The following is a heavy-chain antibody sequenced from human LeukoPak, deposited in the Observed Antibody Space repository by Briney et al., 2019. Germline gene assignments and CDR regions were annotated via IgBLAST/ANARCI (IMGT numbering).Heavy chain of an antibody. V-gene: IGHV1-46*01. J-gene: IGHJ4*02. D-gene: IGHD4-17*01. CDR1: GYTSTNYY. CDR3: ARDADYGDWGGY. CDR2: INPSGGST. Sequence: GASVKVSCKASGYTSTNYYMNWVRQAPGQGLEWMGMINPSGGSTSYAQKFQGRVTMTRDTSTSTVYMELSSLRSEDTAVYYCARDADYGDWGGYWGQGTLVTVSS.